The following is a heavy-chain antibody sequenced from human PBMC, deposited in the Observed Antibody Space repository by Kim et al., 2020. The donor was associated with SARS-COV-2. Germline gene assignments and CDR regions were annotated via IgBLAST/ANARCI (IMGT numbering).Heavy chain of an antibody. D-gene: IGHD6-13*01. V-gene: IGHV1-46*01. J-gene: IGHJ4*02. CDR3: ARDLGEAATWYGGGY. Sequence: QKFQGRVTMTRDTSTSTVYMELSSLRSEDTAVYYCARDLGEAATWYGGGYWGQGTLVTVSS.